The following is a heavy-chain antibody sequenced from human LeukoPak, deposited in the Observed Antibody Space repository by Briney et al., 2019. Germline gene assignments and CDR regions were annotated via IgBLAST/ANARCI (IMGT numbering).Heavy chain of an antibody. CDR2: ISYDGSNK. Sequence: GGSLRLSCAASGFTFSSYGMHWVRQAPGKGLEWVAVISYDGSNKYYADSVKGRFTISRDNSKNTLYLQMNSLRAEDTAVYCCAKDSYGMDVWGQGTTVTVSS. V-gene: IGHV3-30*18. CDR1: GFTFSSYG. J-gene: IGHJ6*02. CDR3: AKDSYGMDV.